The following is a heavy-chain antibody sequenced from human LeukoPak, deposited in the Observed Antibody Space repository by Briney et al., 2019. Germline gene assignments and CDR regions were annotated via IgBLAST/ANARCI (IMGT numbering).Heavy chain of an antibody. D-gene: IGHD1-26*01. CDR1: GFTFSGYW. Sequence: GGPLRLSCAASGFTFSGYWMSWARQTPEKGLEWVANIKQDGYEKYYVDSVKGRFTISRDNAKNSLYLQMNSLRADDTAIYYCARDKIVGPTTLDYWGQGTLVTVSS. V-gene: IGHV3-7*01. CDR2: IKQDGYEK. J-gene: IGHJ4*02. CDR3: ARDKIVGPTTLDY.